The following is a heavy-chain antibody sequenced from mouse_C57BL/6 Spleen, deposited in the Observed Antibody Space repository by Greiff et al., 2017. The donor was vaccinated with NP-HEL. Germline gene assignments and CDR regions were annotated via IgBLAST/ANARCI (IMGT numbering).Heavy chain of an antibody. Sequence: EVHLVESGGGLVKPGGSLKLSCAASGFTFSSYAMSWVRQTPEKRLEWVATISDGGSYTYYPDNVKGRFTISRDNAKNNLYLQMSHLKSEDTAVYYCARDEGLPHFDYWGQGTTLTVSS. J-gene: IGHJ2*01. CDR2: ISDGGSYT. V-gene: IGHV5-4*01. CDR3: ARDEGLPHFDY. D-gene: IGHD2-4*01. CDR1: GFTFSSYA.